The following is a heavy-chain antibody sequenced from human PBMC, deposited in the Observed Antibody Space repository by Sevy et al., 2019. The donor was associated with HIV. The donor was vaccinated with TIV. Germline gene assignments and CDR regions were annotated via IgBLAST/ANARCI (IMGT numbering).Heavy chain of an antibody. CDR2: ISYDGSNK. Sequence: GGSLRLSCAASGFTFSSYAMHWVRQAPGKGLEWVAVISYDGSNKYYADSVKGRFTISRDNSKNTLYLQMNSLGAEDTAVYYCARGSDLGLSGTLDYWGQGTLVTVSS. D-gene: IGHD3-10*01. V-gene: IGHV3-30*04. CDR3: ARGSDLGLSGTLDY. CDR1: GFTFSSYA. J-gene: IGHJ4*02.